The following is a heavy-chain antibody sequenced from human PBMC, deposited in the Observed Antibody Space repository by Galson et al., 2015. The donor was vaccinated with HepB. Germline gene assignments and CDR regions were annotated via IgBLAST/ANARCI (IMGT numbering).Heavy chain of an antibody. J-gene: IGHJ6*02. Sequence: ETLSLTCSVSHGSINNYYWSWIRQSPGNRLEWIGYIYYNGDTTYNPSLGYRVGMSVDTSVNQVSLWLTSVTAADTAVYYCARHPGRGSVGYAFDVWGQGTTVTVSS. CDR3: ARHPGRGSVGYAFDV. CDR2: IYYNGDT. D-gene: IGHD2-2*01. V-gene: IGHV4-59*08. CDR1: HGSINNYY.